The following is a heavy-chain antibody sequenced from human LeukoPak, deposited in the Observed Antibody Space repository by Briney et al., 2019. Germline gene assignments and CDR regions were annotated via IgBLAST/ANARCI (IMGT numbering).Heavy chain of an antibody. V-gene: IGHV3-21*01. CDR3: AKDHTHYYDSSGYYPSYFDY. D-gene: IGHD3-22*01. CDR2: ISSSSSYI. CDR1: GFTFSSYS. J-gene: IGHJ4*02. Sequence: PGGSLRLSCAASGFTFSSYSMNWVRQAPGKGLEWVSSISSSSSYIYYADSVKGRFTISRDNSKNTLYLQMNSLRAEDTAVYYCAKDHTHYYDSSGYYPSYFDYWGQGTLVTVSS.